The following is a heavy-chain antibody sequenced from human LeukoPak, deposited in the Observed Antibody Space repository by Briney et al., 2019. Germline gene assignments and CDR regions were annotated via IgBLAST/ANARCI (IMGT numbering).Heavy chain of an antibody. CDR1: GFTLSSYA. CDR2: ISDSGNT. V-gene: IGHV3-23*01. Sequence: GSLRLSCAASGFTLSSYAMSWVRQAPGKGLEWVSAISDSGNTYHADSVKGRFTIFRDSSKNTLFLQMNRLRPEDAAVYYCAKAPVTTCRGAYCYPFDYWGQGALVTVSS. D-gene: IGHD2-21*01. J-gene: IGHJ4*02. CDR3: AKAPVTTCRGAYCYPFDY.